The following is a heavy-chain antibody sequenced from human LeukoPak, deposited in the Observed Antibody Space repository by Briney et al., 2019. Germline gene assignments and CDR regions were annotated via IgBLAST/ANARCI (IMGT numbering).Heavy chain of an antibody. CDR3: ARGALREVSWGSSPRPFDL. J-gene: IGHJ2*01. CDR2: ISSTGSTI. V-gene: IGHV3-11*01. D-gene: IGHD6-13*01. Sequence: NPGGSLRLSCAASGFTFSDYYMSWIRQAPGKGLEWVSYISSTGSTIYYADSVKGRFTISRDNAKNSLYLQMNSLRAEDTAVYYCARGALREVSWGSSPRPFDLWGRGTLVTVSS. CDR1: GFTFSDYY.